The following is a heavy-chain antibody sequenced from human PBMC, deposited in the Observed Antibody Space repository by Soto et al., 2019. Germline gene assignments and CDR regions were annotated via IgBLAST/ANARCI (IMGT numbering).Heavy chain of an antibody. V-gene: IGHV3-7*03. CDR2: IIHDGSEK. J-gene: IGHJ4*02. CDR3: ATGRDGYNHYFDY. CDR1: GFPFSGYW. D-gene: IGHD1-1*01. Sequence: PGGSLRLSCAASGFPFSGYWMSWVRQAPRKGLEWVANIIHDGSEKNYVDYAKGRFTISRDNAKNSLYLQMNSLRGEDTAVYYCATGRDGYNHYFDYWGQGTLVTVSS.